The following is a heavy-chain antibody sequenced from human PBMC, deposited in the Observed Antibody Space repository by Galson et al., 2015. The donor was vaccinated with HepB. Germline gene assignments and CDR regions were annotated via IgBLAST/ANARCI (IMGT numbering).Heavy chain of an antibody. CDR1: GYTFTGYC. CDR3: ARQTTTTVIYHVLYV. V-gene: IGHV1-2*06. CDR2: INPNSGDT. Sequence: SVKVSCNASGYTFTGYCMHWVRQAPGQGLEWMGHINPNSGDTDYAEKFQGRVTMTRDTSTSTAYMELSSLRSDDTAVYYCARQTTTTVIYHVLYVWGKGTTVT. J-gene: IGHJ6*03. D-gene: IGHD4-11*01.